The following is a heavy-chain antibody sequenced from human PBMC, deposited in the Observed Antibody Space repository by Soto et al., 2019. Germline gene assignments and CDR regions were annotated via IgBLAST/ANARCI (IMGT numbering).Heavy chain of an antibody. J-gene: IGHJ6*02. D-gene: IGHD5-18*01. Sequence: GGSLRLSCAASGFTFSSYAMSWVRQAPGKGLEWVSAISGSGGSTYYADSVKGRFTISRDNSKNTLYLQMNSLRAEDTAVYYCAKGGSYGYGPYYYGMDVWGQGTTVTVSS. CDR2: ISGSGGST. CDR3: AKGGSYGYGPYYYGMDV. CDR1: GFTFSSYA. V-gene: IGHV3-23*01.